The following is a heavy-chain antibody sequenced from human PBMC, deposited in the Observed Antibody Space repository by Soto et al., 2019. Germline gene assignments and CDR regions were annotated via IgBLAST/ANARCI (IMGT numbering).Heavy chain of an antibody. Sequence: LRLSCAASGFTFSSYAMSWVRQAPGKGLEWVSAISGSGGSTYYADSVKGRFTISRDNSKNTLYLQMNSLRAEDTAVYYCAKEEPYYYDSSGDFDPRGQGTLVTVSS. D-gene: IGHD3-22*01. V-gene: IGHV3-23*01. J-gene: IGHJ5*02. CDR1: GFTFSSYA. CDR2: ISGSGGST. CDR3: AKEEPYYYDSSGDFDP.